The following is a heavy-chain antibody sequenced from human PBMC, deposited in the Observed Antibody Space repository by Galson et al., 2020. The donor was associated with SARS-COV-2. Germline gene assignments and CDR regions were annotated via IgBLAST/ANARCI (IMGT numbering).Heavy chain of an antibody. Sequence: ETSETLSLTCTVSGGSISSGDYYWSWIRQPPGKGLEWIGYIYYSGSTYYNPSLKSRVTISVDTSKNQFSLKLSSVTAADTAVYYCARGVEDIVVVVAATGTGMDVWGQGTTVTVSS. V-gene: IGHV4-30-4*01. CDR3: ARGVEDIVVVVAATGTGMDV. J-gene: IGHJ6*02. CDR1: GGSISSGDYY. CDR2: IYYSGST. D-gene: IGHD2-15*01.